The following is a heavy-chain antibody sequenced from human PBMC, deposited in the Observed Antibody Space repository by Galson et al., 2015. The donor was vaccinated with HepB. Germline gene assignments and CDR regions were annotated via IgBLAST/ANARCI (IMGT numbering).Heavy chain of an antibody. CDR1: GGSISSGGYY. D-gene: IGHD2-15*01. J-gene: IGHJ4*02. CDR3: ARVCLSGGSCSGVPFDY. Sequence: TLSLTCTVSGGSISSGGYYWSWIRQHPGKGLEWIGYIYYSGSTYYNPSLKSRVTISVDTSKNQFSLKLSSVTAADTAVYYCARVCLSGGSCSGVPFDYWGQGTLVTVSS. CDR2: IYYSGST. V-gene: IGHV4-31*03.